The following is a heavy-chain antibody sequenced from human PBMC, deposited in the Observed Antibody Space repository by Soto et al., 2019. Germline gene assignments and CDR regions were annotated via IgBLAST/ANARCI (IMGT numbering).Heavy chain of an antibody. V-gene: IGHV1-69*13. D-gene: IGHD5-18*01. J-gene: IGHJ6*02. CDR1: GGTLSSYA. CDR2: IIPIFGTA. Sequence: SVKVSCKASGGTLSSYAISWVRQAPGQGLEWMGGIIPIFGTANYAQKFQGRVTITADESTSTAYMELSSLRSEDTAVYYCARGLLSGYSYGYATQGMDVWGQGTTVTVSS. CDR3: ARGLLSGYSYGYATQGMDV.